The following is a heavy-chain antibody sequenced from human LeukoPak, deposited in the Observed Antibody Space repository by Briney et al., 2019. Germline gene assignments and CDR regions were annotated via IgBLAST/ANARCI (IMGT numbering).Heavy chain of an antibody. CDR3: ANEIRPNDY. CDR1: GFIFSNYW. J-gene: IGHJ4*02. CDR2: ISISGDTT. D-gene: IGHD4-17*01. V-gene: IGHV3-23*01. Sequence: GGSLRLSCAASGFIFSNYWMRWVRQAEGEGREWVSAISISGDTTYYADAVKGRFTISRDNSKNTVYLQMNSLRAEDTAVYYCANEIRPNDYWGQGTLVTVSS.